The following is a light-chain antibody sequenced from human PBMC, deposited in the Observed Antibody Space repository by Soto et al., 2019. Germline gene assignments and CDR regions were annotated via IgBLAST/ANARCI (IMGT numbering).Light chain of an antibody. CDR3: QHYSNSPIT. CDR1: QSINSN. Sequence: EVLMTQSPATLSVSPGDRATLSCRASQSINSNLPWYQQQPGQAPKLLIYAASSRTTAVPDRFSGSGSGTDSTLTITILQSDDFAVYFCQHYSNSPITFGQGTRLEIK. CDR2: AAS. V-gene: IGKV3-15*01. J-gene: IGKJ5*01.